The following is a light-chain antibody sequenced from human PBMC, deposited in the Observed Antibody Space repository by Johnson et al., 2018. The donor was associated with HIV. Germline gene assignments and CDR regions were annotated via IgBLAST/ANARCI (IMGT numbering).Light chain of an antibody. J-gene: IGLJ1*01. CDR2: ENN. V-gene: IGLV1-51*02. CDR3: GTWDTSPGAHYV. Sequence: QSVLTQPPSVSAAPGHKVTISCSGSSSNIGNNYVSWYQQLPGTAPKLLIYENNKRPSGIPDRFSGSKSGTSATLGITGLQTGDEADYYCGTWDTSPGAHYVFGSGTKVTVL. CDR1: SSNIGNNY.